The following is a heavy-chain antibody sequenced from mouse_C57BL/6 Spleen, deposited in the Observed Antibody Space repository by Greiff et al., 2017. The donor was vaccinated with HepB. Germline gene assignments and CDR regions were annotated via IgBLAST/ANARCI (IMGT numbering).Heavy chain of an antibody. CDR2: IYPGDGDT. Sequence: VQLQQSGAELVKPGASVKISCKASGYAFSSYWMNWVKQRPGKGLEWIGQIYPGDGDTNYNGKFKGKATLTADKSSSTAYMQLSSLTSEDSAVYFCARSGGSTRYFDVWGTGTTVTVSS. V-gene: IGHV1-80*01. D-gene: IGHD3-1*01. J-gene: IGHJ1*03. CDR1: GYAFSSYW. CDR3: ARSGGSTRYFDV.